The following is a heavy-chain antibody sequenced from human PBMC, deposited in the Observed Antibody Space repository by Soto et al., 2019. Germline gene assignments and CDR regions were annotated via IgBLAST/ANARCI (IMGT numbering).Heavy chain of an antibody. CDR3: ARHNYDSGNTYFDY. Sequence: SETLSLTCTVSGGSISSGGYYWSWIRQHPGKGLEWIGYIYYSGSTYYNPSLRSRVTISVDTSKNQFSLKLNSMTAADTAVYYCARHNYDSGNTYFDYWGQGTLVTVSS. V-gene: IGHV4-31*03. D-gene: IGHD3-16*01. J-gene: IGHJ4*02. CDR1: GGSISSGGYY. CDR2: IYYSGST.